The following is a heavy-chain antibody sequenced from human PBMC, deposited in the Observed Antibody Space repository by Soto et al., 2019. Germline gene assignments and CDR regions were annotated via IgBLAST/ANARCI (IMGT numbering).Heavy chain of an antibody. CDR1: GYSFTSYW. CDR2: IDPSDSYT. V-gene: IGHV5-10-1*01. J-gene: IGHJ4*01. Sequence: PGESLKISCKGSGYSFTSYWISWVRQMPGKGLEWMGRIDPSDSYTNNSPSFQGHVTISADKSISTAYLQWSTLKASDTAMYYCSRTTVVILLDCCGHGTLGTVS. CDR3: SRTTVVILLDC. D-gene: IGHD4-17*01.